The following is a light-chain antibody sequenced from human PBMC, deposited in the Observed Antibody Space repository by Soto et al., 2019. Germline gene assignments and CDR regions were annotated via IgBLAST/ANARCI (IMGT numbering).Light chain of an antibody. V-gene: IGKV1-39*01. CDR3: QQSYSTLLIT. CDR2: AAS. CDR1: QSISTY. J-gene: IGKJ5*01. Sequence: DIQMTQSPSSLSASVGDRVTITCRASQSISTYLNWYQQKPGKAPKLLIYAASSLQSGVPSRFSGTGSGTDFTLTISSLQPEDFAIYYCQQSYSTLLITFGQGTRLESK.